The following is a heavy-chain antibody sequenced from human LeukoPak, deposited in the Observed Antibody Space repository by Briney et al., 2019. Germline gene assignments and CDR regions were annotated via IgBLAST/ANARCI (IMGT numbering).Heavy chain of an antibody. D-gene: IGHD1-26*01. V-gene: IGHV3-11*01. Sequence: GGSLRLSCVTSGFTFSDYYMSWIRQAPGKGLEWVSYISSSGSTIYYADSVKGRFTISRDNAKNSLYLQMNSLRAEDTAVYYCARDRGSYPGNYVDYWGQGTLVTVSS. CDR2: ISSSGSTI. CDR3: ARDRGSYPGNYVDY. CDR1: GFTFSDYY. J-gene: IGHJ4*02.